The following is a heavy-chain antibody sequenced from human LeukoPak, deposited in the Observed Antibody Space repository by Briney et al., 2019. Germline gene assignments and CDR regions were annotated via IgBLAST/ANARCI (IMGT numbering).Heavy chain of an antibody. CDR3: ARRRDLYSGSYYPFDY. D-gene: IGHD1-26*01. V-gene: IGHV3-53*01. Sequence: GGSLRLSWAASGLTVSSNCMSWVRQAPGKGLEWVSFIYSGGNTYYADSVKGRFTISRDNSKNTVHLQMNSLRAEDTAMYYCARRRDLYSGSYYPFDYWGQGTLVTVSS. J-gene: IGHJ4*02. CDR1: GLTVSSNC. CDR2: IYSGGNT.